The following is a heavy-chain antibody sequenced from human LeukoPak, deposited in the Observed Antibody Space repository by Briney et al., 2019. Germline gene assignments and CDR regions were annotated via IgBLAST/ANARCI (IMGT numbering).Heavy chain of an antibody. CDR1: GFTISSYA. CDR2: ISGSGGST. J-gene: IGHJ4*02. Sequence: GGSLRLSCAASGFTISSYAMSWVRQAPGKGLEWVSAISGSGGSTYYADSVKGRFTISRDNSKNTLYLQMNSLRAEDTAVYYCARSRLSSTGFDYWGQGTLVTVSS. CDR3: ARSRLSSTGFDY. V-gene: IGHV3-23*01. D-gene: IGHD6-6*01.